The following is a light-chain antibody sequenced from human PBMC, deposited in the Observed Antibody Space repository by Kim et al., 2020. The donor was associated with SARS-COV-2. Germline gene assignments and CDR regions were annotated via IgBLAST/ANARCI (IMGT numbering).Light chain of an antibody. CDR2: GAS. J-gene: IGKJ1*01. V-gene: IGKV1-27*01. CDR1: QVINNY. CDR3: QKYDSAPWT. Sequence: ASVVDRVTSTCRTSQVINNYLAWYQQKPGKAPTVLIYGASTLHSGVPSRFSGSGSGTDFTLTISSLQPEDVGTYYCQKYDSAPWTFGHGTKVDIK.